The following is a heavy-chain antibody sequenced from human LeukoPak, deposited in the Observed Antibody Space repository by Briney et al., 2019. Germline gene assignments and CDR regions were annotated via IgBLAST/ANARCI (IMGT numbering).Heavy chain of an antibody. D-gene: IGHD3-9*01. CDR2: INPNSGGT. CDR1: GYTFTGYY. V-gene: IGHV1-2*04. J-gene: IGHJ3*02. CDR3: ARDRLETYYDILTGYYKGGDAFDI. Sequence: ASVKVSCKASGYTFTGYYMHWVRQAPGQGLEWMGWINPNSGGTNYAQKFQGWVTMTRDTSISTAYMELRSLRSDDTAVYYCARDRLETYYDILTGYYKGGDAFDIWGQGTMVTVSS.